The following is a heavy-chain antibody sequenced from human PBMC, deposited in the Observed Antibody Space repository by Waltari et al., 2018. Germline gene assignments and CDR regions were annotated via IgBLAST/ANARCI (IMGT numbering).Heavy chain of an antibody. CDR2: ISSSSSTI. CDR3: ARDHWGSYRYKFSLWFDP. D-gene: IGHD3-16*02. J-gene: IGHJ5*02. V-gene: IGHV3-48*01. Sequence: EVQLVESGGGLVQPGGSLRLSCAASGFTFSSYSMNWVRQAPGKGLEWVSYISSSSSTIYYADSVKGRFTISRDNAKNSLYLQMNSLRAEDTAVYYCARDHWGSYRYKFSLWFDPWGQGTLVTVSS. CDR1: GFTFSSYS.